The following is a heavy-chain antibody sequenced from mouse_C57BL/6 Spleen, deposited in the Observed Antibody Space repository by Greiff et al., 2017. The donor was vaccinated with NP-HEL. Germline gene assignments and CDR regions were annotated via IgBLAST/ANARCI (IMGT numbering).Heavy chain of an antibody. Sequence: VQLQQSGPELVKPGASVKISCKASGYTFTDYYMNWVKQSHGKSLEWIGDINPNNGGTSYNQKFKGKATLTVDKSSSTAYMELRSLTSEDSAVYYCARYDDGYAFAYWGQGTLVTVSA. CDR3: ARYDDGYAFAY. CDR1: GYTFTDYY. V-gene: IGHV1-26*01. D-gene: IGHD2-3*01. J-gene: IGHJ3*01. CDR2: INPNNGGT.